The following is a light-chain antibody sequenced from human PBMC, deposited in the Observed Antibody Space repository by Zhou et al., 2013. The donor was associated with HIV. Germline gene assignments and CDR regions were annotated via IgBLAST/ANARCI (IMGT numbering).Light chain of an antibody. CDR3: QQYNNWLT. Sequence: DIQMTQSPSTLSASVGDRVTITCRASQSISSWLAWYQQKPGKAPKLLIYKASSLESGVPSRFSGSGSGTEFTLIISSLQSEDFAVYYCQQYNNWLTFGGGTKVEIK. CDR1: QSISSW. V-gene: IGKV1-5*03. J-gene: IGKJ4*01. CDR2: KAS.